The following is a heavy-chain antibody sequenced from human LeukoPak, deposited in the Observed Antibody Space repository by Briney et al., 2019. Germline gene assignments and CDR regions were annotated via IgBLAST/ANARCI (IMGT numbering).Heavy chain of an antibody. D-gene: IGHD3-10*01. J-gene: IGHJ4*02. CDR2: INPSGGST. CDR3: ARDFRCYYGSGSYSPDY. CDR1: GYTFTSYY. Sequence: ASVKVSCKASGYTFTSYYMHWVRQAPGQGLEWMGIINPSGGSTSYAQKFQGRVTMTRDMSTSTVYMELSSLRSEDTAVYYCARDFRCYYGSGSYSPDYWGQGTLVTVSS. V-gene: IGHV1-46*01.